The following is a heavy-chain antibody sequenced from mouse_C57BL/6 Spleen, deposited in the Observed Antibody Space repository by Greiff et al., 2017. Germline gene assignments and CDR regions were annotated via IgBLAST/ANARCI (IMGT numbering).Heavy chain of an antibody. CDR3: AKGYDYDYAMDY. CDR2: ISSGSSTI. D-gene: IGHD2-4*01. J-gene: IGHJ4*01. V-gene: IGHV5-17*01. Sequence: EVMLVESGGGLVKPGGSLKLSCAASGFTFSDYGMHWVRQAPEKGLEWVAYISSGSSTIYYADTVKGRFTISRDNAKNTLLLQMTSLRSEDTAMYYCAKGYDYDYAMDYWGQGTSVTVSS. CDR1: GFTFSDYG.